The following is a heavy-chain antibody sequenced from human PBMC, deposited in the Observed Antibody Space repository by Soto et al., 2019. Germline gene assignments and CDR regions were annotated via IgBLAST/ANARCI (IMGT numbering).Heavy chain of an antibody. J-gene: IGHJ6*01. CDR3: AKGWSGCYSPSCRDNDYLMDV. D-gene: IGHD2-2*01. V-gene: IGHV3-23*01. CDR1: GFTFSSHA. CDR2: ISASGGNT. Sequence: EVQVLESGGGLVQPGGSLRLPCAASGFTFSSHAMSWVRQAPGKGLEWVSSISASGGNTYYADSVKGRFTISRDNSKNTLYLQMNSLRAEDTAVYYCAKGWSGCYSPSCRDNDYLMDVW.